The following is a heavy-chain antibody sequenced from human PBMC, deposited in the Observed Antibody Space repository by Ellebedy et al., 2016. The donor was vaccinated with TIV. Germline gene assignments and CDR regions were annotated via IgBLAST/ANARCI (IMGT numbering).Heavy chain of an antibody. D-gene: IGHD7-27*01. J-gene: IGHJ3*02. V-gene: IGHV5-51*01. CDR2: VHPGDSDT. CDR3: VRHRGLGTGAFDI. CDR1: GYSFSNYW. Sequence: GESLKISCKDSGYSFSNYWIGWVRQMPGKGLEWMGIVHPGDSDTRYSPSFRGQVTISFDKSINPANLQWSSLKASDTAMYYCVRHRGLGTGAFDIWGQGTMVTVSS.